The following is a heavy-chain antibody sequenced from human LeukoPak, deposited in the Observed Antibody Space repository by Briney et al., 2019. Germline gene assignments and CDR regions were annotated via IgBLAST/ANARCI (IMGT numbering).Heavy chain of an antibody. CDR3: AREYGDYVGNWFDP. CDR2: IYYSGST. V-gene: IGHV4-59*01. D-gene: IGHD4-17*01. CDR1: GGSISSYY. J-gene: IGHJ5*02. Sequence: SETLSLTCTVSGGSISSYYWSWIRQPPGKGLEWIGYIYYSGSTNYNPSLKSRVTISVDTSKNPFSLKLSSVTAADTAVYYCAREYGDYVGNWFDPWGQGTLVTVSS.